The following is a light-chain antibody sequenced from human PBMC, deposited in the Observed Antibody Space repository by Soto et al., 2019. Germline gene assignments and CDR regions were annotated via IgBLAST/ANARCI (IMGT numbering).Light chain of an antibody. J-gene: IGLJ1*01. CDR3: SSYAGGDNHYV. CDR2: EVT. CDR1: SSDVGHYNS. Sequence: QSALTQPPSASGSPGQSATISCTGTSSDVGHYNSVSWYQQHPGKAPKLVIYEVTKRPSGVPDRFSGSKSGNTASLTVSGLQAEDEADYYCSSYAGGDNHYVFGTGTKVTVL. V-gene: IGLV2-8*01.